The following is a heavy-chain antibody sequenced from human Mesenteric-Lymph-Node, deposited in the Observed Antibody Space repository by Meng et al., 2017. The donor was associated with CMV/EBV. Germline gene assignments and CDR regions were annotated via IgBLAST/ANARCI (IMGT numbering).Heavy chain of an antibody. V-gene: IGHV4-61*08. CDR2: IYYSGSI. Sequence: SETLSLTCTVSGGSVRSAGYYWSWIRQPPGKGLEWIGYIYYSGSINYNPSLKSRVTISVDTSKNQYSLKVTSVTAADTAVYYCARAPIAVTSYYYSGMDVWGQGTTVTVSS. D-gene: IGHD6-19*01. CDR3: ARAPIAVTSYYYSGMDV. CDR1: GGSVRSAGYY. J-gene: IGHJ6*02.